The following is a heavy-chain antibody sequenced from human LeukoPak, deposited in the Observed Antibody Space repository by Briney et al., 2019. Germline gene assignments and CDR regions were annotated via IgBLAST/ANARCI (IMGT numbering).Heavy chain of an antibody. D-gene: IGHD6-13*01. CDR3: AKNLKKGSLSSSWFFFDY. V-gene: IGHV3-23*01. J-gene: IGHJ4*02. Sequence: PGGSLRLSCAASGFTFSSYAVSWVRQAPGKGLEWVSAISGSGGSTYYADSVKGRFTISRDNSKNTLYRQMNSLRAEDTAVYYCAKNLKKGSLSSSWFFFDYWGQGTLVTVSS. CDR1: GFTFSSYA. CDR2: ISGSGGST.